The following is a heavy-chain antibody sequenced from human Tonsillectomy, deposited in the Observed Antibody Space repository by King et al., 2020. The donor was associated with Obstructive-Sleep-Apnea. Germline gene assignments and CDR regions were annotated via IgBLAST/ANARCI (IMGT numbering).Heavy chain of an antibody. CDR1: WFSLSTSGVG. Sequence: TLKESGPTLVKPTQTLTLTCTFSWFSLSTSGVGVGWIRQPPGKALEWLALIYCDDDKHYSPSLKGRLTITKDPSKNQVVLKVTNMDPVDTATYFFAHSPRQLAYYFDSWGQGTLVTVSS. CDR3: AHSPRQLAYYFDS. J-gene: IGHJ4*02. D-gene: IGHD1-1*01. V-gene: IGHV2-5*02. CDR2: IYCDDDK.